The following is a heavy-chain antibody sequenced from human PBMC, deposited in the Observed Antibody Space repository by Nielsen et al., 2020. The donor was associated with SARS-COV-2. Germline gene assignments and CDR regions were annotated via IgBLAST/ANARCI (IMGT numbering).Heavy chain of an antibody. CDR2: IKQDGSGK. Sequence: GGSLRLSCAASGFTFSSYWMSWVRQAPGKGLEWVANIKQDGSGKYYVDSVKGRFTISRDNAKNSLYLQMNSLRAEDTAVYYCARDILNYYDSSGHYYYYYGMDVWGQGTTVTVSS. CDR3: ARDILNYYDSSGHYYYYYGMDV. D-gene: IGHD3-22*01. CDR1: GFTFSSYW. V-gene: IGHV3-7*01. J-gene: IGHJ6*02.